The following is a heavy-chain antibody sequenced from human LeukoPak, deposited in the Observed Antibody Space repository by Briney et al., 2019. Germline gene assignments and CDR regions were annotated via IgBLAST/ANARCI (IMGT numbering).Heavy chain of an antibody. CDR3: ARSGDDSSSLAIGPFY. J-gene: IGHJ4*02. D-gene: IGHD6-13*01. CDR2: IYYSGST. Sequence: PSETLSLTCTVSGGSISSYYWSWIRQPPGKGLEWIGYIYYSGSTNYNPSLKGRVTISVDTSKNQFSLKLSSVTAADTAVYYCARSGDDSSSLAIGPFYWGQGTLVTVSS. CDR1: GGSISSYY. V-gene: IGHV4-59*12.